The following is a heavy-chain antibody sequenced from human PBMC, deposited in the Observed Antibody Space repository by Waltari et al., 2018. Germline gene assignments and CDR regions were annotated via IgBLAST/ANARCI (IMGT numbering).Heavy chain of an antibody. Sequence: QVQLQESGPGLVKPSETLSLTCAVSGGSISSYYWSWIRQPPGKGLEWIGYIYGGSGSTSYNPSLKSRVTISTDTSKNQFSLKLSSVTAADTAVYYCARDGSWNYRNSLDVWGRGVLVTVSS. D-gene: IGHD1-7*01. V-gene: IGHV4-59*12. CDR2: IYGGSGST. CDR3: ARDGSWNYRNSLDV. J-gene: IGHJ4*02. CDR1: GGSISSYY.